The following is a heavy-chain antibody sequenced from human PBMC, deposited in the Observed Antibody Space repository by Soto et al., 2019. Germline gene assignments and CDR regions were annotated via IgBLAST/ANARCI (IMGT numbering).Heavy chain of an antibody. D-gene: IGHD2-2*01. V-gene: IGHV1-3*01. CDR3: ARNPWPIVVVPAETHGFDQ. CDR1: GYPFTSYA. Sequence: APVKVSCKASGYPFTSYAMHWERQAPGQRLEWMGWINAGNGNTKYSQKFQGRVTITRDTSASTAYMELSCLRSEDTAVYYCARNPWPIVVVPAETHGFDQWGQGTLVNASS. J-gene: IGHJ5*02. CDR2: INAGNGNT.